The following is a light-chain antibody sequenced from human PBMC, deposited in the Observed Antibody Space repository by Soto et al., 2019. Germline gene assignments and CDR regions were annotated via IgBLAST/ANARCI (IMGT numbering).Light chain of an antibody. V-gene: IGLV2-23*02. CDR1: SSDVGSYNL. J-gene: IGLJ3*02. CDR3: CSYANSSTGV. Sequence: QSVLTQPASVSGSPGQSITISCTGTSSDVGSYNLVSWYQQHPGKAPKLMIYEVSKRPSGVSNRFSGSKSGNTASLTISGLQAEAESDYYCCSYANSSTGVFGGGTKVTVL. CDR2: EVS.